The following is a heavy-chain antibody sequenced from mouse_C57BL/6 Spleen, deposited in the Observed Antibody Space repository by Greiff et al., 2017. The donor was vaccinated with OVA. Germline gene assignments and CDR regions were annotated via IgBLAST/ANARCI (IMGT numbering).Heavy chain of an antibody. CDR3: ARGEDDRAMDY. Sequence: QVQLQQPGAELVMPGASVKLSCKASGYTFTSYWMHWVKQRPGQGLEWIGEIDPSDSYTNYNQKFKGKSTLTVDKSSSTAYMQLSSLTSEDSAVYYCARGEDDRAMDYWGQGTSVTVSS. CDR2: IDPSDSYT. V-gene: IGHV1-69*01. J-gene: IGHJ4*01. D-gene: IGHD2-3*01. CDR1: GYTFTSYW.